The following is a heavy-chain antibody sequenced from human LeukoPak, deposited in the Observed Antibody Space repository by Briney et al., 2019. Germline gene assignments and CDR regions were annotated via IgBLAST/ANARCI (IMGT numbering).Heavy chain of an antibody. CDR3: ARDAYSNYNFDY. D-gene: IGHD4-11*01. Sequence: ASVKVSCKASGYTFTSYYMHWVRQAPGQGLEWMGIINPSGGSTGYAQKFQGRVTMTRDMSTSTVYMELSSLRSEDTAVYYCARDAYSNYNFDYWGQGTLVTVSP. CDR1: GYTFTSYY. V-gene: IGHV1-46*01. CDR2: INPSGGST. J-gene: IGHJ4*02.